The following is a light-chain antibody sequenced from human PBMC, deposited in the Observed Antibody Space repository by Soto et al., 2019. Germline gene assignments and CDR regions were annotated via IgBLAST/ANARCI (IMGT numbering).Light chain of an antibody. CDR2: GVS. J-gene: IGKJ1*01. CDR1: QSINNIY. CDR3: QQYGSSPRT. V-gene: IGKV3-20*01. Sequence: EIVLTQSPGTLSLSPGERATLSCRASQSINNIYFAWYQQKPGQAPRLLIYGVSSRATGIPDRSSGSGSGTDFTLTISRLEPEDFAVYYCQQYGSSPRTFGQGTKVDIK.